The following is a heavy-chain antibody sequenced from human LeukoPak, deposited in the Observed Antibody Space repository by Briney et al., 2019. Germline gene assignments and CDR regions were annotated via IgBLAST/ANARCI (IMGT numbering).Heavy chain of an antibody. V-gene: IGHV3-21*01. CDR3: ARVFFGGLLWFGESHPDDAFDI. D-gene: IGHD3-10*01. CDR1: GFTFSSYS. J-gene: IGHJ3*02. Sequence: NPGGSLRLSCAASGFTFSSYSMNWVRQAPGKGLEWVSSISSSSSYIYYADSVKGRFTISRDNAKNSLYLQMNSLRAEDTAVYYCARVFFGGLLWFGESHPDDAFDIWGQGTMVTVSS. CDR2: ISSSSSYI.